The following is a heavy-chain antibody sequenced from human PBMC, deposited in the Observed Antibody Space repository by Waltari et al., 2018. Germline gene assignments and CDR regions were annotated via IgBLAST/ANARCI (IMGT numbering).Heavy chain of an antibody. V-gene: IGHV4-39*07. J-gene: IGHJ4*02. Sequence: QLQLQESGPGLVKPSETLSLTCTVPGGSTSSSSYYWGWIRQPPGQGLVWIGSIYYSGSTYYNPSLKSRVTISVDTSKNQFSLKLSSVTAADTAVYYCARGGYDILTGYYKRAPYYFDYWGQGTLVTVSS. CDR1: GGSTSSSSYY. CDR2: IYYSGST. CDR3: ARGGYDILTGYYKRAPYYFDY. D-gene: IGHD3-9*01.